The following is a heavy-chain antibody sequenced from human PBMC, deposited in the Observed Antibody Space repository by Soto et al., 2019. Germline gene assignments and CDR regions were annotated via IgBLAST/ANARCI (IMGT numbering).Heavy chain of an antibody. V-gene: IGHV3-23*01. CDR2: ISGSGSNT. Sequence: PGGSLRLSCAASGFTFSSYAMSWVRQVPGKGLEWVSSISGSGSNTYYADSVKGRFTISRDNSKNTLYLQMNSLRAEDTAVYYCAVVGPTMMVASRPLYYGMDVWGQGTTVTVSS. J-gene: IGHJ6*02. CDR3: AVVGPTMMVASRPLYYGMDV. CDR1: GFTFSSYA. D-gene: IGHD3-22*01.